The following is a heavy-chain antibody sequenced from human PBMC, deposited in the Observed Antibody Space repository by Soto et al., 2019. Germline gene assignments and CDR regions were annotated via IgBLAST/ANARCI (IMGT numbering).Heavy chain of an antibody. D-gene: IGHD3-9*01. V-gene: IGHV4-59*01. CDR1: GGSISTYY. J-gene: IGHJ4*02. CDR3: AREGDILNGRKIGIYFDY. CDR2: IYYSGST. Sequence: PSETLSLTCTVSGGSISTYYWSWIRQPPGKGLEWIGNIYYSGSTNYNPSLKSRVTISVDTSNDQFSLKLSSVTAADTAVYYCAREGDILNGRKIGIYFDYWGPGTLLTV.